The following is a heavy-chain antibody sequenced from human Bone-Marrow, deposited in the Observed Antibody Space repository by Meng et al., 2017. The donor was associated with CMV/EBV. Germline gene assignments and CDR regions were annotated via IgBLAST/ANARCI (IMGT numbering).Heavy chain of an antibody. CDR2: ISSSSSYL. Sequence: GESLKISCAASGFTFSSYSMNWVRQAPGKGLEWVSSISSSSSYLYYADSVKGRFTISRDNAKNSLYLQMNSLRAEDTAVYYCARDTLIRGVDYWGQGTLVTVSS. D-gene: IGHD1-26*01. CDR3: ARDTLIRGVDY. CDR1: GFTFSSYS. V-gene: IGHV3-21*01. J-gene: IGHJ4*02.